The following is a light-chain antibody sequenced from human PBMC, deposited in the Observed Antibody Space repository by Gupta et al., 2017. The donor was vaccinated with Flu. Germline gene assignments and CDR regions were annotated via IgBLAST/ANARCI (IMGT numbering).Light chain of an antibody. CDR2: GAS. CDR1: QSVRSN. V-gene: IGKV3-15*01. CDR3: QQYNNWPPYT. J-gene: IGKJ2*01. Sequence: DTLSVSPGERATLSCRASQSVRSNLAWYQQKPGQAPRLLIYGASTRATGIPARFSGSGSGTEFTLTISSRQSEDFAVYYCQQYNNWPPYTFGQGTKLEIK.